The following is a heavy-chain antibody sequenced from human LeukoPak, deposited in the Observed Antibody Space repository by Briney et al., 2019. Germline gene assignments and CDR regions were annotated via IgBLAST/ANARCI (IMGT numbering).Heavy chain of an antibody. D-gene: IGHD3-22*01. Sequence: SETLSLTCTVSGGSITSYHWSWIRQSLGKGLEWIGYINYSGTTNYIPSLKSRATMSVDTSKKQFSLRLISVTAADTAVYFCASPRGDDSGGYYTWYFHHWGQGILVTVSS. CDR3: ASPRGDDSGGYYTWYFHH. CDR1: GGSITSYH. V-gene: IGHV4-59*01. J-gene: IGHJ1*01. CDR2: INYSGTT.